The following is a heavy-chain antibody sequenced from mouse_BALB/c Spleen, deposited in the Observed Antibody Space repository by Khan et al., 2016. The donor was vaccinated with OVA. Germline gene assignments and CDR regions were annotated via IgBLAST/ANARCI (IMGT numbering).Heavy chain of an antibody. Sequence: QIQLVQSGAELARPGASVKMSCKASGYTFTSHTMHWVKQRPGQGLEWIGYINPRSGYTQYNQKFNDKATLTADISSSTAYMQLNSLTSEDSAVYYCARRTTEYALDYWGQGTSVTVSS. J-gene: IGHJ4*01. D-gene: IGHD2-14*01. CDR1: GYTFTSHT. V-gene: IGHV1-4*01. CDR2: INPRSGYT. CDR3: ARRTTEYALDY.